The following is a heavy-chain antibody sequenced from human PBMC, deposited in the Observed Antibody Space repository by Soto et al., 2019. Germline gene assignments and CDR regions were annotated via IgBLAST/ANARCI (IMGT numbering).Heavy chain of an antibody. D-gene: IGHD2-15*01. CDR1: GFTFSSYA. Sequence: QVQLVESGGGVVQPGRSLRLSCAASGFTFSSYAMHWVRQAPGKGLEWVAVISYDGSNKYYADSVKGRFTISRDNSKNTLHLKMNSLRAEDTAVCYCARAVAAYYFDYWGQGTLVTVSS. CDR3: ARAVAAYYFDY. J-gene: IGHJ4*02. CDR2: ISYDGSNK. V-gene: IGHV3-30-3*01.